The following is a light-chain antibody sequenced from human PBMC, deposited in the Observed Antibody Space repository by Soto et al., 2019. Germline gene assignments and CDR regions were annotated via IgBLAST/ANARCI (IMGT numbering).Light chain of an antibody. V-gene: IGKV3D-15*01. CDR3: QQYNYWPRT. Sequence: EIVMTQSPATLSVSPGERATLSCRASQSLRSSLAWYQQKPGQAPRLLIYDASTRATGIPVRFSASGSGTEFTLAISSLLSEDFAVYYCQQYNYWPRTFGQGTKVEIK. J-gene: IGKJ1*01. CDR1: QSLRSS. CDR2: DAS.